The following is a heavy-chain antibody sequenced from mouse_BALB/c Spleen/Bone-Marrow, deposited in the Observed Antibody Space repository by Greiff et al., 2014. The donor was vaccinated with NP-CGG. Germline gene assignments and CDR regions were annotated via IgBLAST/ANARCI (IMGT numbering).Heavy chain of an antibody. V-gene: IGHV5-6-3*01. CDR3: ARGYDYDY. J-gene: IGHJ2*01. Sequence: DVHLVESGGGLVQPGGSLKLSCAASGFTFSSYGMTWVRQTPDKRLELVATINSNGGSTYYPDSVEGRFTISRDNAKNTLYLQMSSLKSEDTAMYYCARGYDYDYWGQGTTLTVSS. CDR2: INSNGGST. CDR1: GFTFSSYG. D-gene: IGHD2-4*01.